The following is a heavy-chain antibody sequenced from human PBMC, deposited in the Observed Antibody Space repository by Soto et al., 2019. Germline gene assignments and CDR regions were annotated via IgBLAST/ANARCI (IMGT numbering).Heavy chain of an antibody. Sequence: GESLKISCRGSGYSFNSYWIAWVRQMPGKGLEWMGIIFPSGSDTRYSPSFRGQVTISADRSINTAYLQWNSLKASDSAIYYCARRVGSSWRSFDNWGQGTLVTVSS. V-gene: IGHV5-51*01. J-gene: IGHJ4*02. D-gene: IGHD2-2*01. CDR3: ARRVGSSWRSFDN. CDR1: GYSFNSYW. CDR2: IFPSGSDT.